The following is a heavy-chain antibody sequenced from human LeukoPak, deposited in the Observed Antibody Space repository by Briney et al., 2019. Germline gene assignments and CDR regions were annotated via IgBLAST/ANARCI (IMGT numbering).Heavy chain of an antibody. CDR2: INHSGST. D-gene: IGHD4-23*01. V-gene: IGHV4-34*01. CDR3: ARGGGAAQPFDY. CDR1: GGSFSGYY. Sequence: SETLSLTCAVYGGSFSGYYWSWIRQPPGKGLEWIGEINHSGSTNYNPSLKSRVTISVDTSKNQFSLELSSVTAADTAVYYCARGGGAAQPFDYWGQGTLVTVSS. J-gene: IGHJ4*02.